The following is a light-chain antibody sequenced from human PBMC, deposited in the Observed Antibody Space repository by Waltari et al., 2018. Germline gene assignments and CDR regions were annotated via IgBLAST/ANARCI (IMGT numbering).Light chain of an antibody. Sequence: DIVLTQSPAILSFSPGARATLSCRASQSAGTYLAWYQQRPGQSPRLLSYDASNSATSIPARFTGSGSETDFTLPISSLQPGDFAVYYCQQRRNWPLTFGGGTRVQI. CDR3: QQRRNWPLT. J-gene: IGKJ4*01. CDR1: QSAGTY. CDR2: DAS. V-gene: IGKV3-11*01.